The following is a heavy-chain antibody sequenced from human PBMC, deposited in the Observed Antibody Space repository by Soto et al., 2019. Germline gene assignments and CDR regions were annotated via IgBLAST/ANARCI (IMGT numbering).Heavy chain of an antibody. CDR1: GYTFTNYG. D-gene: IGHD3-9*01. CDR2: ISAYNGNT. Sequence: QVQLVQSGAEVKKPGASVKVSCKASGYTFTNYGISWVRQAPGQGLEWMGWISAYNGNTKYAQKVQGRVTMTTDTSTSTAYMELRSLRSDDTAVYYCARDSLHYDSLTGYIQDYWGQGTLVTVSS. CDR3: ARDSLHYDSLTGYIQDY. J-gene: IGHJ4*02. V-gene: IGHV1-18*01.